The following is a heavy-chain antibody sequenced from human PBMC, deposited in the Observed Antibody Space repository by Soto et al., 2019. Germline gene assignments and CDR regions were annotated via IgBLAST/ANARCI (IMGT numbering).Heavy chain of an antibody. CDR2: IYGDDNR. V-gene: IGHV2-5*02. CDR3: AHRLPRGSGLLYFDF. Sequence: ASGPTLVNPTQTLTLTCSFSGFSLTTNEVGVGWIRQPPGKALEWLAVIYGDDNRLYNPSLKNRVTIMKDTSKNHVVLIMTYMDPMDTGTYYCAHRLPRGSGLLYFDFWGQGIVVTVSS. D-gene: IGHD2-21*01. J-gene: IGHJ4*02. CDR1: GFSLTTNEVG.